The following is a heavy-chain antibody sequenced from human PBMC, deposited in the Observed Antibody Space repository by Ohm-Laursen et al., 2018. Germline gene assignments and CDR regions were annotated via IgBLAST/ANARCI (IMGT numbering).Heavy chain of an antibody. CDR2: IWYDGSK. CDR1: GFTFGDYA. CDR3: ARASSSIAVAGLDY. D-gene: IGHD6-19*01. V-gene: IGHV3-33*01. Sequence: SLRLSCAASGFTFGDYAMNWVRQAPGKGLEWVAVIWYDGSKYYADSVKGRFTISRDNSKNTLYLQMNSLRAEDTAVYYCARASSSIAVAGLDYWGQGTLVTVSS. J-gene: IGHJ4*02.